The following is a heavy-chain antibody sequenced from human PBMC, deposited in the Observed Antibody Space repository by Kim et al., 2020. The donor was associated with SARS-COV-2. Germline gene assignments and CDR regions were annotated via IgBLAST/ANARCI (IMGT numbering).Heavy chain of an antibody. CDR1: GGSISSGGYY. D-gene: IGHD2-21*02. V-gene: IGHV4-31*03. Sequence: SETLSLTCTVSGGSISSGGYYWSWIRQHPGKGLEWIGYIYYSGSTYYNPSLKSRVTISVDTSKNQFSLKLSSVTAADTAVYYCARVDADCGGDCYSDWGQGTLVTVSS. J-gene: IGHJ4*02. CDR2: IYYSGST. CDR3: ARVDADCGGDCYSD.